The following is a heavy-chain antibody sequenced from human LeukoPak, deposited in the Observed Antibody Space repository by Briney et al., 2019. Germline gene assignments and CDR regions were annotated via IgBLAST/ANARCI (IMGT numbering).Heavy chain of an antibody. CDR2: IWYDGSNK. CDR1: GFTFSSYG. V-gene: IGHV3-33*01. D-gene: IGHD3-10*01. J-gene: IGHJ4*02. CDR3: ARAGYGSGSYPIDY. Sequence: PGRSLRLSCAASGFTFSSYGMHWVRQAPGKGLEWVAVIWYDGSNKYYADSVKGRFTISRDNSKNTLYLQMNSLRAEHTAVYYCARAGYGSGSYPIDYWGQGTLVTVSS.